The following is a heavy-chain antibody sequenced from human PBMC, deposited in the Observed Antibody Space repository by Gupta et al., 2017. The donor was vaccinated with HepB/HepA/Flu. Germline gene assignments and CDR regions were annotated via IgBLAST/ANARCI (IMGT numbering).Heavy chain of an antibody. D-gene: IGHD1-1*01. CDR2: ISGSGTTT. CDR3: AKARRGTQTMIAFDI. CDR1: GFTFDDYA. Sequence: EVQLLESGGGLVQPGGSLRLSCPASGFTFDDYAMSWVRQAPGKGLEWVSGISGSGTTTYYAVSVKGRFTISRDNSKNTVYLQTNSLGAEDTAVYYCAKARRGTQTMIAFDIWGQGTMITVSS. V-gene: IGHV3-23*01. J-gene: IGHJ3*02.